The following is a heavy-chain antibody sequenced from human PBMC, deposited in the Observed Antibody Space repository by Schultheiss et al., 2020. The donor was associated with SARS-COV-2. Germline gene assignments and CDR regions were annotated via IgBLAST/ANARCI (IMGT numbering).Heavy chain of an antibody. CDR3: ARGPGYGDPNWFDP. V-gene: IGHV4-31*01. Sequence: SQTLSLTCAVYGGSFSGYYWSWIRQHPGKGLEWIGYIYYSGSTYYNPSLKSLVTISVDTSKNQLSLKLSSVSAADTAVYYCARGPGYGDPNWFDPWGQGTLVTVSS. D-gene: IGHD4-17*01. CDR2: IYYSGST. CDR1: GGSFSGYY. J-gene: IGHJ5*02.